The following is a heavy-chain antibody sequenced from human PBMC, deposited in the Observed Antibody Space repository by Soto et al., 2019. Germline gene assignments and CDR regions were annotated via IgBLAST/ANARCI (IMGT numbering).Heavy chain of an antibody. J-gene: IGHJ2*01. V-gene: IGHV3-66*01. Sequence: EVQLVESGGGLVQPGGSLRLSCAASGFTVSSNYMSWVRQAPGKGLEWVSVIYSGHSTYYADSVKGRFTISRDNSKNTLYLQMNNLRAEDTAVYSCAREPLDLWGRGTLVTVSS. CDR3: AREPLDL. CDR1: GFTVSSNY. CDR2: IYSGHST.